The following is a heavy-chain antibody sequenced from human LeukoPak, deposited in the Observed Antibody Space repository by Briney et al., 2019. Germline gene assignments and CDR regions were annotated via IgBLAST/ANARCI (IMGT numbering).Heavy chain of an antibody. CDR3: ARNRYYYGSGNYGVPNWFDP. V-gene: IGHV4-39*01. CDR1: GGSISSSSYY. J-gene: IGHJ5*02. Sequence: SETLSLTCTVSGGSISSSSYYWGWIRQPPGKGLEWIGTIYYSGSNYYKPSLKSRVTISVDTSKNQFSLRLSSVTAADTAVYYCARNRYYYGSGNYGVPNWFDPWGQGTLVTVAS. CDR2: IYYSGSN. D-gene: IGHD3-10*01.